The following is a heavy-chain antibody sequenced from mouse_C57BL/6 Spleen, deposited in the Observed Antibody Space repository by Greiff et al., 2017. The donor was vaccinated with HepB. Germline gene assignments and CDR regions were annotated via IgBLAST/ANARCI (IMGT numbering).Heavy chain of an antibody. CDR3: TRDRTTVPSAWFAY. CDR2: ISSGGDYI. Sequence: EVQLVESGAGLVKPGGSLKLSCAASGFTFSSYAMSWVRQTPEKRLEWVAYISSGGDYIYYADTVKGRFTISRDNARNTLYLQMSSLKSEDTAMYYCTRDRTTVPSAWFAYWGQGTLVTVSA. D-gene: IGHD1-1*01. CDR1: GFTFSSYA. J-gene: IGHJ3*01. V-gene: IGHV5-9-1*02.